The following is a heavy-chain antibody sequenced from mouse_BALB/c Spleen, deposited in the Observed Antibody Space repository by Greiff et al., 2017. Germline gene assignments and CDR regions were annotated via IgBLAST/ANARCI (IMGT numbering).Heavy chain of an antibody. Sequence: EVQLVESGGGLVQPGGSRKLSCAASGFTFSSFGLHWVRQAPEKGLEWVAYISSGSSTIYYADTVKGRFTISRDNPKNTLFLQMTSLRSEDTAMYYCARYDYDGGFAYWGQGTLVTVSA. CDR3: ARYDYDGGFAY. D-gene: IGHD2-4*01. V-gene: IGHV5-17*02. CDR1: GFTFSSFG. J-gene: IGHJ3*01. CDR2: ISSGSSTI.